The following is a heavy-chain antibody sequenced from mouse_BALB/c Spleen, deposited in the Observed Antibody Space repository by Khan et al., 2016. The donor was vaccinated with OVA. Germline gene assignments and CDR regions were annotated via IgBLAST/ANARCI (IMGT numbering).Heavy chain of an antibody. CDR1: GYSITSEYT. Sequence: EVQLQESGPGLVKPSQSLSLTCTVTGYSITSEYTWNWIRQFPGNKLEWMGFISYSGNTRYNPSLKSRISITRDKSKNPFFLQLNSVTSEDTATYYCARKDYYDYDPFPYWGQGTLVTVSA. CDR2: ISYSGNT. J-gene: IGHJ3*01. D-gene: IGHD2-4*01. CDR3: ARKDYYDYDPFPY. V-gene: IGHV3-2*02.